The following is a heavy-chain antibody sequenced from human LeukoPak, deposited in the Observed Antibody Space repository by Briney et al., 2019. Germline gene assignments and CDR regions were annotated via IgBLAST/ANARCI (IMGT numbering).Heavy chain of an antibody. J-gene: IGHJ5*02. V-gene: IGHV4-34*01. CDR1: GGSFSGYY. CDR2: INHSGST. CDR3: ARHKYGSGSYYSLAWLTSWFDP. D-gene: IGHD3-10*01. Sequence: SETLSLTCAVYGGSFSGYYWSWIRQPPGKGLEWIGEINHSGSTNYNPSLKSRVTISVDTSKNQFSLKLSSVTAADTAVYYCARHKYGSGSYYSLAWLTSWFDPWGQGTLVTVSS.